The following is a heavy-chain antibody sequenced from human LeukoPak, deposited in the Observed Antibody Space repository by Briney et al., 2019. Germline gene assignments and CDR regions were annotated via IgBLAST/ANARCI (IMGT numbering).Heavy chain of an antibody. V-gene: IGHV4-59*08. CDR3: ARSPTSSNFDI. CDR1: GGSISSYY. J-gene: IGHJ3*02. Sequence: SETLSLTCTVSGGSISSYYWNWIRQPPGKGLEWIGYIYYSGSTNYNPSLKSRVTISVDTSKNQFSLNLSSVTAADPAVYYCARSPTSSNFDIWGQGTMVTVSS. CDR2: IYYSGST.